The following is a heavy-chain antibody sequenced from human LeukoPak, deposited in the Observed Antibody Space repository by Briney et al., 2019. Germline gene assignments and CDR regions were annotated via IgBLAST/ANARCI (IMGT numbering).Heavy chain of an antibody. CDR2: INHSGST. V-gene: IGHV4-34*01. Sequence: GSLRLSCAASGFTFSSYWMSWVRQAPGKGLEWIGEINHSGSTNYNPSLKSRVTISVDTSKNQFSLKLSSVTAADTAVYYCASSPYDYVWGSYRPRWFDPWGQGTLVTVSS. J-gene: IGHJ5*02. D-gene: IGHD3-16*02. CDR3: ASSPYDYVWGSYRPRWFDP. CDR1: GFTFSSYW.